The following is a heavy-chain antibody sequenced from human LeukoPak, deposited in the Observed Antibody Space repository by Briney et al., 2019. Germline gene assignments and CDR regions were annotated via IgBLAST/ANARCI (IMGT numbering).Heavy chain of an antibody. D-gene: IGHD3-3*02. CDR3: ARHYWKGGFDP. J-gene: IGHJ5*02. V-gene: IGHV4-59*01. Sequence: SETLSLTCTVSGGSISSYYWSWIRQPPGKGLEWIGYIYYSGSTNYSPSLKSRVTISVDTSKNQFSLKLSSVTAADTAVYYCARHYWKGGFDPWGQGTLVTVSS. CDR2: IYYSGST. CDR1: GGSISSYY.